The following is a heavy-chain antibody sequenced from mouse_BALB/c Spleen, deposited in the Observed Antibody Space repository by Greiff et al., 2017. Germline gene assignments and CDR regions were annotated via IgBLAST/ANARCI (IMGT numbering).Heavy chain of an antibody. CDR1: GYAFSSSW. D-gene: IGHD1-3*01. J-gene: IGHJ4*01. CDR3: ASDNLYAMDY. V-gene: IGHV1-82*01. CDR2: IYPGDGDT. Sequence: QVQLKESGPELVKPGASVKISCKASGYAFSSSWMNWVKQRPGQGLEWIGRIYPGDGDTNYNGKFKGKATLTADKSSSTAYMQLSSLTSVDSAVYFCASDNLYAMDYWGQGTSVTVSS.